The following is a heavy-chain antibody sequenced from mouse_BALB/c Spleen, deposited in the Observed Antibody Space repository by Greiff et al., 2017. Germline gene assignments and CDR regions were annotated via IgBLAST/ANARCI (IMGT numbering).Heavy chain of an antibody. V-gene: IGHV1-7*01. D-gene: IGHD1-1*01. CDR2: INPSTGYT. J-gene: IGHJ2*01. CDR1: GYTFTSYW. Sequence: QVQLKQSGAELAKPGASVKMSCKASGYTFTSYWMHWVKQRPGQGLEWIGYINPSTGYTEYNQKFKDKATLTADKSSSTAYMQLSSLTSEDSAVYYCARRDYYGRYFDYWGQGTTLTVSS. CDR3: ARRDYYGRYFDY.